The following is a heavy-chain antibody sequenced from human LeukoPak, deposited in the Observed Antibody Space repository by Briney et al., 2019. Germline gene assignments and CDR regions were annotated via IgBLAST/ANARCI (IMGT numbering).Heavy chain of an antibody. J-gene: IGHJ4*02. Sequence: GASVKVSCKASGGTFISYAISWVRQAPGQGLEWMGGIIPIFGTANYAQKFQGRVTITTDESTSTAYMELSSLRSEDTAVYYRARGKLLGSSGYYSGVFDYWGQGTLVTVSS. CDR2: IIPIFGTA. V-gene: IGHV1-69*05. CDR3: ARGKLLGSSGYYSGVFDY. D-gene: IGHD3-22*01. CDR1: GGTFISYA.